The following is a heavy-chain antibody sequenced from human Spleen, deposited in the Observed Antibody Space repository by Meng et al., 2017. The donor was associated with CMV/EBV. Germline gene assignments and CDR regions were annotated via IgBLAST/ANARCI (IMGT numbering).Heavy chain of an antibody. Sequence: GTFSKYDIGGVRQAAGEELEGMGEISNKFGTTNYAQKFKGRVTITTDEPTKTAYMELSSLRSEDTAVDYCAIVFNYIGFGGRQFDYWGQGTLVTVSS. J-gene: IGHJ4*02. D-gene: IGHD4-11*01. CDR2: ISNKFGTT. V-gene: IGHV1-69*05. CDR3: AIVFNYIGFGGRQFDY. CDR1: GTFSKYD.